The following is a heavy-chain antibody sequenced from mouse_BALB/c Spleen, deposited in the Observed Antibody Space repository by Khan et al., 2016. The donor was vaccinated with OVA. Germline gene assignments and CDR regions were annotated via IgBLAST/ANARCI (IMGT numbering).Heavy chain of an antibody. Sequence: QIQLVQSGPELKKPGETVKISCKASGYTFTNYGMNWVKQAPGKGLKWMGWINTYTGEPTYADDFKGRFAFSLETSASTAYLQMNNLRNEDTASYFCARGGYGYFDVWGAGTTVTVSS. CDR1: GYTFTNYG. J-gene: IGHJ1*01. CDR2: INTYTGEP. CDR3: ARGGYGYFDV. V-gene: IGHV9-3-1*01. D-gene: IGHD1-1*02.